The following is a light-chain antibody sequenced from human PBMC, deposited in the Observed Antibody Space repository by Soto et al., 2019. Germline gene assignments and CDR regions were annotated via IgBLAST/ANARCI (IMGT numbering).Light chain of an antibody. Sequence: QPVLTQPPSVSGAPGQRVTISCTGNSSNLGAGYDVHWYQQLPGTAPKLLIYRNTNRPSGVPDRFSGSKSGTSASLAITGLQAADEADYYCQSYESSLSGSGVVFGGGTQLTVL. CDR2: RNT. J-gene: IGLJ2*01. V-gene: IGLV1-40*01. CDR1: SSNLGAGYD. CDR3: QSYESSLSGSGVV.